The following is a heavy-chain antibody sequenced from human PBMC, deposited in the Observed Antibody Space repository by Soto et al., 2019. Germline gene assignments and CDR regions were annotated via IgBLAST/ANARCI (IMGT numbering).Heavy chain of an antibody. CDR3: ARDVKEGQGHFDY. CDR1: GYTFTGYY. J-gene: IGHJ4*02. Sequence: ASVKVSCKASGYTFTGYYMHWVRQAPGQGLEWMGWINPNSGGTNYAQKFQGWVTMTRDTSISTAYMELSRLRSDDTAVYYCARDVKEGQGHFDYWGQGTLVTVSS. CDR2: INPNSGGT. V-gene: IGHV1-2*04.